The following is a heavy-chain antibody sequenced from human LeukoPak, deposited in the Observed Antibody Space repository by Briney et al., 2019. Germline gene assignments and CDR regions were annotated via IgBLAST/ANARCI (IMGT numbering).Heavy chain of an antibody. CDR3: ARDRGLYSGSSYYFDY. V-gene: IGHV1-69*13. J-gene: IGHJ4*02. CDR1: GGTFSSYA. D-gene: IGHD1-26*01. CDR2: IIPIFGTA. Sequence: SVKVSCKASGGTFSSYAISWVRQAPGQGLEWMGGIIPIFGTANYAQKFQGRVTITADESTSTAYMELSSLRSEDTAVYYCARDRGLYSGSSYYFDYWGQGTLVTVSS.